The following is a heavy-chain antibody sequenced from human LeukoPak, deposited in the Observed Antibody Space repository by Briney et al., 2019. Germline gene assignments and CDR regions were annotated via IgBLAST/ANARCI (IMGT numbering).Heavy chain of an antibody. D-gene: IGHD2-2*01. Sequence: SETLSLTCTVSGGSISSGGYYWSWIRQPPGKGLEWIGYIYYSGSTYYNPSLKSRVTISVDTSKNQFSLKLSSVTAADTAVYYCAREGGLGYCSSTSCVRAFDIWGQGTMVTVSS. J-gene: IGHJ3*02. CDR1: GGSISSGGYY. V-gene: IGHV4-30-4*08. CDR2: IYYSGST. CDR3: AREGGLGYCSSTSCVRAFDI.